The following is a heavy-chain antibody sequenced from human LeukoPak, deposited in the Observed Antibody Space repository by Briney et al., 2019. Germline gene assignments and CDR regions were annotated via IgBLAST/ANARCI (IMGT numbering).Heavy chain of an antibody. Sequence: GGSLRLSCGASGFTFSTYDMHWVRQAPGKGLEWVSSISSSSSYIYYADSVNGRFTISRDSAKNSLYLQMNSLRAEDTAVYYCAREMDYYDSRPIDYWGQGTLVTVSS. CDR2: ISSSSSYI. CDR1: GFTFSTYD. D-gene: IGHD3-22*01. V-gene: IGHV3-21*06. CDR3: AREMDYYDSRPIDY. J-gene: IGHJ4*02.